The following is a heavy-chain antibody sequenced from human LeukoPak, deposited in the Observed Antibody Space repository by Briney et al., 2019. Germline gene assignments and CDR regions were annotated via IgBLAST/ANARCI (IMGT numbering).Heavy chain of an antibody. D-gene: IGHD1-26*01. CDR3: AKRNDVLGAAIKAYAFDV. V-gene: IGHV3-23*01. J-gene: IGHJ3*01. CDR1: GFTISNYA. CDR2: IGSDT. Sequence: GGSLRLSCAASGFTISNYAMTWVRQAPGKGLEWVSHIGSDTFYADSVRGRLTISRDSSKNTLYLLMNSLRAEDTATYYCAKRNDVLGAAIKAYAFDVWGQGTVVTVSS.